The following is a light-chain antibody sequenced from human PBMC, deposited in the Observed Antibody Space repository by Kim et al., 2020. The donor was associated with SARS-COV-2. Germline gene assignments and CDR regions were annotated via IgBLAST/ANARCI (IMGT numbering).Light chain of an antibody. CDR2: AAS. CDR3: QKYNSAPRVT. CDR1: QGISNY. J-gene: IGKJ5*01. Sequence: SVGDRVTSTCRASQGISNYLAWYQQKPGKVPKLLIYAASTLQSGVPSRFSGSGSGTDFTLTISSLQPEDVATYYCQKYNSAPRVTFGQWTRLEIK. V-gene: IGKV1-27*01.